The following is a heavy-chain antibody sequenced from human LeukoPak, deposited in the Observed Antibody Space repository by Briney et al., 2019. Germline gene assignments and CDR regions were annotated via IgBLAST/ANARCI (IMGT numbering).Heavy chain of an antibody. J-gene: IGHJ5*02. Sequence: PSQTLSLTRTVSGGSISSGSYSWSWIRQPAGKALEWIGRVFTSGGTNYNPSLKSRVTISLDTSKNQFSLNLVSVTAADTAMYFCARGPSRLHWLDPWGHGTLVTVSS. V-gene: IGHV4-61*02. CDR2: VFTSGGT. CDR1: GGSISSGSYS. CDR3: ARGPSRLHWLDP.